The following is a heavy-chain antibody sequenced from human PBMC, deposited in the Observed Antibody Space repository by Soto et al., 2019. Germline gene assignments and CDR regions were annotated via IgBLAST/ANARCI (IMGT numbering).Heavy chain of an antibody. D-gene: IGHD3-10*01. CDR1: GYTFGSYA. J-gene: IGHJ5*02. CDR2: INPNSGGT. V-gene: IGHV1-2*02. Sequence: ASVKVSCKASGYTFGSYAMHWVRQAPGQRLEWMGWINPNSGGTNYAQKFQGRVTMTRDTSISTAYMELNRLRSVDTAVYYCARDKEFGEVGNWFDPWGQGTLVTVSS. CDR3: ARDKEFGEVGNWFDP.